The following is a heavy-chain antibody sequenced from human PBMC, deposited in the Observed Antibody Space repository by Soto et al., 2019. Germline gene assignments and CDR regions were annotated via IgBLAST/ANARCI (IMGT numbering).Heavy chain of an antibody. V-gene: IGHV1-18*01. D-gene: IGHD6-19*01. CDR2: ISAYNGNT. CDR3: ARDRGVAPPVAGNSHYYYYMDV. Sequence: QDQLVQSGVEVKKPGASVKVSCTAFGYSFTNYGITWVRQAPGQGFEWMGWISAYNGNTNYAQKFQGRVTLTTDASTSTAYLELRSLRSDDTAVYYCARDRGVAPPVAGNSHYYYYMDVWGKGTTVTVSS. J-gene: IGHJ6*03. CDR1: GYSFTNYG.